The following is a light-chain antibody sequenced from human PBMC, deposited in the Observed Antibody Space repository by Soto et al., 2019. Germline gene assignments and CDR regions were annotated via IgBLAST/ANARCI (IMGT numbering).Light chain of an antibody. Sequence: EIVLTQSPATLSLSPGERATLSCRASQSLSSSLAWYQQKPGQAPRLLIYDASNRATGIPARFSGGGSGTDFTLTISSLEPEDFAVYFCQQRTNWLTFGGGTK. CDR3: QQRTNWLT. CDR1: QSLSSS. CDR2: DAS. J-gene: IGKJ4*01. V-gene: IGKV3-11*01.